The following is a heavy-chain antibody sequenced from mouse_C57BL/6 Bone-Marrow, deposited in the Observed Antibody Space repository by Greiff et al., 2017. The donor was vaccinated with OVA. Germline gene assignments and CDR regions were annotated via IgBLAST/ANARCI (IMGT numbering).Heavy chain of an antibody. J-gene: IGHJ4*01. CDR1: GFNIKDDY. CDR3: TTYYGNFYAMDY. CDR2: IDPENGDT. D-gene: IGHD2-1*01. V-gene: IGHV14-4*01. Sequence: VQLQQSGAELVRPGASVKLSCTASGFNIKDDYMHWVKQRPEQGLEWIGWIDPENGDTEYASKFQGKATITADTSSNTAYLQLSSLTSEDTAVHYCTTYYGNFYAMDYWGQGTSVTVSS.